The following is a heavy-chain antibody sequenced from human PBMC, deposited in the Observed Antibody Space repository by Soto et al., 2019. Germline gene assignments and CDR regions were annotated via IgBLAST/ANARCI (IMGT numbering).Heavy chain of an antibody. CDR1: GYSFTSYW. Sequence: PGESLKISCKGSGYSFTSYWIGWVRQMPGKGLEWMGIIYPGDSDTRYSPSFQGQVTISADKSISTAYLQWSSLKASDTAMYYCARAYYYGSGSYYRTPNYWGQGTLVTVSS. CDR2: IYPGDSDT. CDR3: ARAYYYGSGSYYRTPNY. D-gene: IGHD3-10*01. V-gene: IGHV5-51*01. J-gene: IGHJ4*02.